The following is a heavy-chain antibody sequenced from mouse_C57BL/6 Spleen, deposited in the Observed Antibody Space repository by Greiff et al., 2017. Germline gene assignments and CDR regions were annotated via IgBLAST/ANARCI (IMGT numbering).Heavy chain of an antibody. CDR2: ISSGGDYI. Sequence: EVQRVESGEGLVKPGGSLKLSCAASGFTFSSYAMSWVRQTPEKRLEWVAYISSGGDYIYYADTVKGRFTISRDNARNTLYLQMSSLKSEDTAMYYCTRDPIEGYYAMDYWGQGTSVTVSS. J-gene: IGHJ4*01. V-gene: IGHV5-9-1*02. CDR1: GFTFSSYA. CDR3: TRDPIEGYYAMDY.